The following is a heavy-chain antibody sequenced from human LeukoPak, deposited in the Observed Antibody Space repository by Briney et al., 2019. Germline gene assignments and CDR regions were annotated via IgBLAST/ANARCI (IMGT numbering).Heavy chain of an antibody. Sequence: SETLSLTCAVYGGSFSGYYWSWIRQPPGKGLEWIGEINHSGSTNFNPSLKSRVTISVDTSKNQFSLKLSSVTAADTAVYYCARVGGSVVYWGQGTLVTVSS. CDR3: ARVGGSVVY. V-gene: IGHV4-34*01. CDR1: GGSFSGYY. CDR2: INHSGST. J-gene: IGHJ4*02.